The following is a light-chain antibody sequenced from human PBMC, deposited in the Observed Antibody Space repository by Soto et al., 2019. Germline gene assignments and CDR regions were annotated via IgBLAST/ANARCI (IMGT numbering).Light chain of an antibody. J-gene: IGKJ2*01. Sequence: EIVLTQSPCPLSLSPGERATLFCRASQSVSSDYLGLYQQKPGQAPRLLIYGVCSRATGIPDMFSGSGSETDFTLTISILEPEDFAVYYRQQYGNSPFTFGQGTKLEI. V-gene: IGKV3-20*01. CDR2: GVC. CDR1: QSVSSDY. CDR3: QQYGNSPFT.